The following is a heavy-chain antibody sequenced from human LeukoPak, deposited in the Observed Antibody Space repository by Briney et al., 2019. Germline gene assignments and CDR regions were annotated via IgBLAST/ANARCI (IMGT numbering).Heavy chain of an antibody. CDR3: AKDAQSGPEPYFDY. CDR2: ISYDGSNK. CDR1: GFTFSSYG. D-gene: IGHD5-12*01. V-gene: IGHV3-30*18. Sequence: GRSLRLSCAASGFTFSSYGMHWVHQAPGKGLEWVAVISYDGSNKYYADSVKGRFTISRDNSKNTLYLQMNSLRAEDTAVYYCAKDAQSGPEPYFDYWGQGTLVTVSS. J-gene: IGHJ4*02.